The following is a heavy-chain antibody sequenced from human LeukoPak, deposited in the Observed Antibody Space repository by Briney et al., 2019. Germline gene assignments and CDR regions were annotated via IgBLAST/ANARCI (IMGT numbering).Heavy chain of an antibody. V-gene: IGHV1-8*02. CDR1: GYTFTSYD. CDR2: MNPNSGNT. Sequence: GASVKVSCKASGYTFTSYDINWVRQATGQGLEWMGWMNPNSGNTGYAQKFQGRLTMTRDTSTSTVYMELSSLRSEDTAVYYCARARYYDSSDLTDWGQGTLVTVSS. D-gene: IGHD3-22*01. CDR3: ARARYYDSSDLTD. J-gene: IGHJ4*02.